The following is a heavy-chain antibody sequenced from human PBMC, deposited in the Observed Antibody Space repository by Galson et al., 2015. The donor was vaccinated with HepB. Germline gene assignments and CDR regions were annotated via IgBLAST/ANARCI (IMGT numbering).Heavy chain of an antibody. CDR2: IKSKTDGGTT. CDR3: TTEDYYDSSGYSGRTVTEYFQH. D-gene: IGHD3-22*01. J-gene: IGHJ1*01. Sequence: SLRLSCAASGFTFSNAWMSWVRQAPGKGLEWVGRIKSKTDGGTTDYAAPVKGRFTISRDDSKNTPYLQMNSLKTEDTAVYYCTTEDYYDSSGYSGRTVTEYFQHWGQGTLVTVSS. V-gene: IGHV3-15*01. CDR1: GFTFSNAW.